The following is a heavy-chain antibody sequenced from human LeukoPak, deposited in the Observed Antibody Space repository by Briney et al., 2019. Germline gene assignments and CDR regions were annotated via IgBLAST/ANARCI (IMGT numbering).Heavy chain of an antibody. CDR1: GFTFSSYS. CDR3: ARGGGVHAYDY. Sequence: GGSLRLSCAASGFTFSSYSMNWVRQAPGKGLEWVSYISSSSSTIYYADSVKGRFTISRDNAKNSLYLQMNSLRAEDTAVYYCARGGGVHAYDYWGQGTLVTVSS. J-gene: IGHJ4*02. D-gene: IGHD3-16*01. V-gene: IGHV3-48*01. CDR2: ISSSSSTI.